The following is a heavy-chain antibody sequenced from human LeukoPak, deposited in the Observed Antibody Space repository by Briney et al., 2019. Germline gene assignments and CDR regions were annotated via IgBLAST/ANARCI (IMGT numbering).Heavy chain of an antibody. CDR1: GGSISSYY. V-gene: IGHV4-59*08. D-gene: IGHD3-9*01. CDR2: IYNSGST. CDR3: ARLGGDYDILTDYYNEPYFDL. Sequence: SETLSLTCTVSGGSISSYYWSWIRQTPEKGLEWIGSIYNSGSTNCNPSLKSRVTISVDTSKNQFSLKLSSVTAADTAVYYCARLGGDYDILTDYYNEPYFDLWGQGTLVTVSS. J-gene: IGHJ5*02.